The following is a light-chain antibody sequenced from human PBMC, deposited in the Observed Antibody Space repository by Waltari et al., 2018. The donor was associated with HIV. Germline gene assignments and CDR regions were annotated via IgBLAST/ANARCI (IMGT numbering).Light chain of an antibody. Sequence: EIVLTQSPATLSVSPGERATLSCRASQSVSSYLDGYHQKPGQAPRLLIYGTSSRATGIPARFSGSGSGTDFTLTISSLEPGDFGVYYCQQRSSWPITFGQGTRLEIK. CDR3: QQRSSWPIT. CDR1: QSVSSY. J-gene: IGKJ5*01. V-gene: IGKV3-11*01. CDR2: GTS.